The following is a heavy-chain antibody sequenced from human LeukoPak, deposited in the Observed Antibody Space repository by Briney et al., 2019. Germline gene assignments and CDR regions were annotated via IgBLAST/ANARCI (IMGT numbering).Heavy chain of an antibody. CDR2: ISAYNGNT. D-gene: IGHD1-14*01. V-gene: IGHV1-18*01. CDR1: GYTFTSYG. J-gene: IGHJ4*02. CDR3: AKVWLAGPEHYYFDY. Sequence: ASVKVSCKASGYTFTSYGVSWVRQAPGQGLEWMGWISAYNGNTNYAQKFQGRVTMTTDASTSTAYMELRTLRSDDTAVYYCAKVWLAGPEHYYFDYWGQGTLVTVSS.